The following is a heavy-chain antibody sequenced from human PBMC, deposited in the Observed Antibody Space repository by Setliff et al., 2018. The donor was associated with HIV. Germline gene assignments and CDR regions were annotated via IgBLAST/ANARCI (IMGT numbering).Heavy chain of an antibody. V-gene: IGHV4-59*01. D-gene: IGHD5-18*01. J-gene: IGHJ4*02. CDR1: GGSIINNF. CDR2: IYYSGNT. Sequence: PSETLSLTCTVSGGSIINNFWSWIRLPPGKGLEYSGYIYYSGNTDYNPSLKSRVTISVDTSRNQFSLKLSSVTAADTAVYYCARSPGVDTNMAFDYWGQGRLVTVSS. CDR3: ARSPGVDTNMAFDY.